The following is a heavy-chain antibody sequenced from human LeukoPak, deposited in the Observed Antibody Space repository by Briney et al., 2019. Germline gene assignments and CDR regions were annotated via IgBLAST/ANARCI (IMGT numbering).Heavy chain of an antibody. J-gene: IGHJ1*01. D-gene: IGHD1-26*01. V-gene: IGHV3-48*03. CDR2: ISSSGSTI. CDR3: ARTKWQLPWA. Sequence: GGSLRLSCAASGFTFSTSDMNWIRQAPEKGLEWVSHISSSGSTITYADSVKGRFTVSRVNTKNSLYLQMNSLRADDTAIYYCARTKWQLPWAWGQGTLVTVSS. CDR1: GFTFSTSD.